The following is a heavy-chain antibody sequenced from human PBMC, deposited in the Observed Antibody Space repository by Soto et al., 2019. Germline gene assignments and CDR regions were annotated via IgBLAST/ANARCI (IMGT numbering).Heavy chain of an antibody. Sequence: QVQLVQSGAEVKKPGSSVKVSCKASGGTFSSYAISWVRQAPGQGLEWMGGIIPIFGTANYAQKFQGRVTITAAETKSTPYVELSKLTSEDMAGYYCARRGHSGSFYLDYWGQGTLVTVS. CDR1: GGTFSSYA. V-gene: IGHV1-69*01. D-gene: IGHD1-26*01. J-gene: IGHJ4*02. CDR2: IIPIFGTA. CDR3: ARRGHSGSFYLDY.